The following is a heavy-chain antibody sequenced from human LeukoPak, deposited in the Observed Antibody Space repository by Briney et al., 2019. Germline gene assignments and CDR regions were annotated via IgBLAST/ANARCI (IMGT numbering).Heavy chain of an antibody. Sequence: ASVKVSCKASGYTFTSYAMNWVRQAPGQGLEWMGWINTNTGNPTYAQGFTGRFVFSLDTSVSTAYLQISSLKAEDTAVYYCARDIAAADTHYYMDVWGQGTLVTVSS. CDR1: GYTFTSYA. J-gene: IGHJ4*02. D-gene: IGHD6-13*01. V-gene: IGHV7-4-1*02. CDR3: ARDIAAADTHYYMDV. CDR2: INTNTGNP.